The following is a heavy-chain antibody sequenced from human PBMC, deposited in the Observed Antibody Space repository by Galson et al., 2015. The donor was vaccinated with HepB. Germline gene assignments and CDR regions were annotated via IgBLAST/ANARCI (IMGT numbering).Heavy chain of an antibody. V-gene: IGHV3-9*01. J-gene: IGHJ6*03. CDR2: ISWNSGSI. CDR3: AKSWWSGFSDYFYYYMDV. CDR1: GFTFDDYA. Sequence: SLRLSCAASGFTFDDYAMHGVRQAPGKGLEWVSGISWNSGSIGYADSVKGRFTISRDNAKNSLYLQMNSLRAEDTAVYYCAKSWWSGFSDYFYYYMDVWGKGTTVTVSS. D-gene: IGHD3-3*01.